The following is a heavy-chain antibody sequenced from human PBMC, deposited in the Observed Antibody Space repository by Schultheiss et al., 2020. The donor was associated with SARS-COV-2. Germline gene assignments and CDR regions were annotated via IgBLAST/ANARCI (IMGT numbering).Heavy chain of an antibody. J-gene: IGHJ4*02. CDR1: GGPISSSSYY. CDR3: ARGRGSWYYDSSGYSLDY. CDR2: IYTSGST. D-gene: IGHD3-22*01. Sequence: SQTLSLTCTVSGGPISSSSYYWGWIRQPAGKGLEWIGRIYTSGSTNYNPSLKSRVTMSVDTSKNQFSLKLSSVTAADTAVYYCARGRGSWYYDSSGYSLDYWGQGTLVTVSS. V-gene: IGHV4-61*02.